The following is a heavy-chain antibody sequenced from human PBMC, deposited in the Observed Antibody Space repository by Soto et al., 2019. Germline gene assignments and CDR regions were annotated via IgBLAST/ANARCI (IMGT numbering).Heavy chain of an antibody. Sequence: SETPSLTCTVSGASISSKNYYWSWIRQPPGKGLEWIGEINHSGSTNYNPSLKSRVTISVDTSKNQFFLKLSSVTAADTAVYYCATLKQLITFGGVIGNGPHFDYWGQGTLVTVSS. V-gene: IGHV4-39*07. CDR2: INHSGST. CDR1: GASISSKNYY. CDR3: ATLKQLITFGGVIGNGPHFDY. J-gene: IGHJ4*02. D-gene: IGHD3-16*02.